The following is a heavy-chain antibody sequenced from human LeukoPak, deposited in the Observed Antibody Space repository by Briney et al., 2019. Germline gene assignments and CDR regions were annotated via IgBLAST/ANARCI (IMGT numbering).Heavy chain of an antibody. V-gene: IGHV4-30-2*01. CDR3: ARHYAQIYYYYMDV. Sequence: SETLSLTCTVSGGSISSGGYYWSWIRQPPGKVLEWIGYIYHSGSTYYNPSLKSRVTISVDRSKNQFSLKLSSVTAADTAVYYCARHYAQIYYYYMDVWGKGTTVTVSS. CDR1: GGSISSGGYY. J-gene: IGHJ6*03. D-gene: IGHD2-2*01. CDR2: IYHSGST.